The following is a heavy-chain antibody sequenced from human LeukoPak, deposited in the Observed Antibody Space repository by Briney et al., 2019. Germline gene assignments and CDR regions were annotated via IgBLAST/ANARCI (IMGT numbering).Heavy chain of an antibody. Sequence: GTSLRLACIASGFTFRRNGMHWVRQAPGKGLEWVAVISSDGIDKHYMDSVKGRFTISRDNSRNTLSLQMDSLRVEVSAVYYCRSGSSSKPFDFWGQGTLVTVSS. CDR2: ISSDGIDK. CDR1: GFTFRRNG. D-gene: IGHD6-6*01. J-gene: IGHJ4*02. V-gene: IGHV3-30*03. CDR3: RSGSSSKPFDF.